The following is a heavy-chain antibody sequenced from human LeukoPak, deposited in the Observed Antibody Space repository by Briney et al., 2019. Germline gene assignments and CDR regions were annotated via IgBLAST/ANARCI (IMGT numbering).Heavy chain of an antibody. Sequence: SETLSLTCTVSGGSISSSLYYWAWIRQPPGKGLEWLGNIYYSGSTYCNPSVKSRVTISVDTSNNQFSLKLNSVTAADTAVYYCARVPTVTTLGAFDIWGQGTMVTVSS. CDR3: ARVPTVTTLGAFDI. D-gene: IGHD4-17*01. J-gene: IGHJ3*02. V-gene: IGHV4-39*07. CDR2: IYYSGST. CDR1: GGSISSSLYY.